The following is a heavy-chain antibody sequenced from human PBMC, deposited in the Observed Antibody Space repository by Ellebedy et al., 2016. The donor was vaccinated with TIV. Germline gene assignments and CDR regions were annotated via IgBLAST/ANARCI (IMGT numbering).Heavy chain of an antibody. CDR2: INQDGSRI. Sequence: GGPLRLSCAASGFTFNSYWMSWVRQAPGKGLEWVANINQDGSRIYYVDSVKGRFTISRDNAKNSVFLRMNTLRVEETAVYHCARDGAYGDYSPGFYGMDVWGQGTTVTVSS. V-gene: IGHV3-7*03. D-gene: IGHD3-22*01. J-gene: IGHJ6*02. CDR1: GFTFNSYW. CDR3: ARDGAYGDYSPGFYGMDV.